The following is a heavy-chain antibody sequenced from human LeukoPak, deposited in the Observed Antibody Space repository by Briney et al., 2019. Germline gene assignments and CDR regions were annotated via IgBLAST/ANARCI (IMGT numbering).Heavy chain of an antibody. D-gene: IGHD3-3*01. CDR2: ISSSSSYI. J-gene: IGHJ4*02. Sequence: GGSLRLSCAASGFTFSSYSMNWVRQAPGKGLEWVSSISSSSSYIYYADSVKGRFTISRDNAKNSLYLQMNSLRAEDTAVYYCASGDLLLEWLSPSSYWGQGTLVTVSS. CDR1: GFTFSSYS. V-gene: IGHV3-21*01. CDR3: ASGDLLLEWLSPSSY.